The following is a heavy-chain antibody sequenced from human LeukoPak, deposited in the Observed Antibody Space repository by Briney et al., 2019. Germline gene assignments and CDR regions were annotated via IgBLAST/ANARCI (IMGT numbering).Heavy chain of an antibody. CDR1: GFTFSSYS. CDR3: ARGTLNIPGEHGAFDY. J-gene: IGHJ4*02. CDR2: ISTSSSHI. V-gene: IGHV3-21*01. D-gene: IGHD1-14*01. Sequence: GGSLRLSCAASGFTFSSYSMNWVRQAPGKGLEWVSSISTSSSHIHYADSVKGRFTISRDNAKNSLYLQMNSLRAEDTAVYYCARGTLNIPGEHGAFDYWGQGTLVTVSS.